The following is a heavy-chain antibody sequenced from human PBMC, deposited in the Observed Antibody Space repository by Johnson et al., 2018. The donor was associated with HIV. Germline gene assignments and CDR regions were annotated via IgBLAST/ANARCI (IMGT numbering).Heavy chain of an antibody. J-gene: IGHJ3*02. D-gene: IGHD6-19*01. CDR1: GFTFSSYD. Sequence: QVQLVESGGGVVQPGRSLRLSCAASGFTFSSYDMHWVRQAPGKGLEWVAVISYDGSNKYYADSVKGRFTISRDNSKNTLYLQMNSLRAEDTAMYYCAKSESGWYLYDAFDIWGQGTMVTVSS. CDR3: AKSESGWYLYDAFDI. CDR2: ISYDGSNK. V-gene: IGHV3-30*18.